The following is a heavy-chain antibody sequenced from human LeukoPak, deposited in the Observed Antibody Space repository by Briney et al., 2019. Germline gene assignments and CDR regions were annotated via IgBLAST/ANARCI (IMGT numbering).Heavy chain of an antibody. V-gene: IGHV3-7*03. CDR1: GFTFNNYW. D-gene: IGHD3-10*02. Sequence: GGSLRLSCAASGFTFNNYWMSWLRQAPGKGLEWVANIKDDGSEEYYVDSVKGRFTIVRDNAYNSLYLQMNSLRVEDTAIYYCAKRGGGTMFAFDIWGQGTMVTVSS. CDR2: IKDDGSEE. CDR3: AKRGGGTMFAFDI. J-gene: IGHJ3*02.